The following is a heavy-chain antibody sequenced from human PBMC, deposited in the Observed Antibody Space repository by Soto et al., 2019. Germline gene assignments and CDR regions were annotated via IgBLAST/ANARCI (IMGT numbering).Heavy chain of an antibody. CDR2: ISDSGST. V-gene: IGHV4-59*01. CDR1: GASISRYY. D-gene: IGHD6-13*01. CDR3: AREGVSSSWYYYYALDV. J-gene: IGHJ6*02. Sequence: SETLSLTCSVSGASISRYYWSWIRQPPGKGLEWIGYISDSGSTNYNPPLKSRVTISVDTSKNQFSLNLSSVTAADTAVYYCAREGVSSSWYYYYALDVWGQGTTVTVSS.